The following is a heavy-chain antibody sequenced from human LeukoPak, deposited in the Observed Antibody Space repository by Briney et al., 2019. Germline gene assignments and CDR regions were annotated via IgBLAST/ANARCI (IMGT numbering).Heavy chain of an antibody. Sequence: SVKVSCKASGGTFSSYAISWVRQAPGQGLEWMGGIIPIFGTANYAQKFQGRVTITADESTGTAYMELSSLRSEDTAVYYCASSLVGATNGGYYFDYWGQGTLVTVSS. CDR2: IIPIFGTA. V-gene: IGHV1-69*13. CDR1: GGTFSSYA. D-gene: IGHD1-26*01. J-gene: IGHJ4*02. CDR3: ASSLVGATNGGYYFDY.